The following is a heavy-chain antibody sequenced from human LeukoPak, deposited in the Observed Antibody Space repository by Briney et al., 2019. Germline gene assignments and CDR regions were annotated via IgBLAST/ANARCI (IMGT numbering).Heavy chain of an antibody. V-gene: IGHV4-59*08. D-gene: IGHD1-26*01. CDR2: IYYSGST. CDR1: GGSISSYY. Sequence: PSETLSLTCTVSGGSISSYYWSWIRQPPGKGLEWIGYIYYSGSTNYNPSLKSRVTISVDTSKNQFSLKLSSVTAADTAVYYCARLGGSYKGGFDYWGQGTLVTVSS. CDR3: ARLGGSYKGGFDY. J-gene: IGHJ4*02.